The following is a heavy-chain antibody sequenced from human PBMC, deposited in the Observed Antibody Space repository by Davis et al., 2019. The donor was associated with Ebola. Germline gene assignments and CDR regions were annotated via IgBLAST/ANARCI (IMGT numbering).Heavy chain of an antibody. J-gene: IGHJ5*02. Sequence: MPSETLSLTCAVDGGSFNTYYWNWIRQPPGKGLEWIGEINHSGSSKYNPSLKSRVIMSVDTSKNQVSLRLSSVTAADTAVYYCARSITIIRGVIPWFDPWGQGIPVTVSS. D-gene: IGHD3-10*01. CDR1: GGSFNTYY. CDR3: ARSITIIRGVIPWFDP. V-gene: IGHV4-34*01. CDR2: INHSGSS.